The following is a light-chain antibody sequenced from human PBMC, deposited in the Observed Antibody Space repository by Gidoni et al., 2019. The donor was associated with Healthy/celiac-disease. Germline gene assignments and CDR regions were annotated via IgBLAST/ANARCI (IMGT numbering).Light chain of an antibody. CDR2: QDS. Sequence: SYELTQPPSVSVSPGQTASITCSGDKLGDKYACWYQQKPGQSPVLLIYQDSKRPSGIPERFSGSNSGNTDTLTISGTQAMDEADYCCQAWDSSHVVFGGGTKLTVL. CDR1: KLGDKY. V-gene: IGLV3-1*01. J-gene: IGLJ2*01. CDR3: QAWDSSHVV.